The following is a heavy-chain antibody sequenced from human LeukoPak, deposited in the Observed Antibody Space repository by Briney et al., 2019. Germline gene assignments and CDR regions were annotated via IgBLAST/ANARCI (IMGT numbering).Heavy chain of an antibody. Sequence: GGSLRLSCAASGFTVSSNYMSWVRQAPGKGLEWVSVIYSGGSTYYADSVKGRFTISRDNSKNTLYLQMNSLRAEDTAVYYCASYYYDSSGYVLDYWGQGTLVTVSS. CDR1: GFTVSSNY. J-gene: IGHJ4*02. CDR3: ASYYYDSSGYVLDY. D-gene: IGHD3-22*01. CDR2: IYSGGST. V-gene: IGHV3-66*02.